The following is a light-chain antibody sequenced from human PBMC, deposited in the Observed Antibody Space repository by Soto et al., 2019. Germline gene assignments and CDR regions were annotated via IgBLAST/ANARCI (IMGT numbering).Light chain of an antibody. CDR1: QSISTF. CDR3: QHSYTTPPT. Sequence: IQVTHSTSSLSASVGDRVTITCRASQSISTFLNWYQQKPGKAPNLLIYSASSLQGGVPSRFSGSGSGTDFTLTISSLQPEDFATYYCQHSYTTPPTFGQGTKVDI. V-gene: IGKV1-39*01. CDR2: SAS. J-gene: IGKJ1*01.